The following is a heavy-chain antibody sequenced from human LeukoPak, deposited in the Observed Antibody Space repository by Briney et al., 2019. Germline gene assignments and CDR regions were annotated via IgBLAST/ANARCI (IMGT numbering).Heavy chain of an antibody. D-gene: IGHD2-21*02. V-gene: IGHV1-18*01. J-gene: IGHJ3*02. CDR2: ISAYNGNT. CDR1: GYTFTSYG. CDR3: ASSDYCGGDCYAGSAFDI. Sequence: ASVKVSCKASGYTFTSYGISWVRQAPGQGLEWMGWISAYNGNTNYAQKLQGRVTMTTDTSTSTAYMELRSLRSDDTAVYYCASSDYCGGDCYAGSAFDIWGQGTMVTVSS.